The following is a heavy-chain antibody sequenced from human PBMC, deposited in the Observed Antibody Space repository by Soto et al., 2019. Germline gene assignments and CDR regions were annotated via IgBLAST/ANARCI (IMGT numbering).Heavy chain of an antibody. D-gene: IGHD5-18*01. J-gene: IGHJ4*02. Sequence: PEETLSLTCTVSGGSISSYYWSWIRQPPGKGLEWIGYIYYSGSTNYNPSLKSRVTISVDTSKNQFSLKLSSVTAADTAVYYCARHKGAMVNFDYWGQGTLVTVSS. CDR1: GGSISSYY. CDR3: ARHKGAMVNFDY. V-gene: IGHV4-59*08. CDR2: IYYSGST.